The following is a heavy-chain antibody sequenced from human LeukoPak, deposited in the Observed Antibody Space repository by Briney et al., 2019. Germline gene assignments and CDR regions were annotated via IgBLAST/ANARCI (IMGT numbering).Heavy chain of an antibody. CDR1: GGSFSSYA. Sequence: SVKVSCKASGGSFSSYATSWVRQSHGQRLEWMGGIIPIFATANYAQKFQGRVTITEDESTSTDYMELSSQISEDTAVYYCVSTELTDDYDYVWGSYRQYYYYYGMDVWGQGTTVTVSS. CDR3: VSTELTDDYDYVWGSYRQYYYYYGMDV. V-gene: IGHV1-69*13. CDR2: IIPIFATA. J-gene: IGHJ6*02. D-gene: IGHD3-16*02.